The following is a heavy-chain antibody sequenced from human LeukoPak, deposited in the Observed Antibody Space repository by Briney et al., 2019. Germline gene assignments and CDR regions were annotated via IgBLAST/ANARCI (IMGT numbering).Heavy chain of an antibody. V-gene: IGHV1-2*02. Sequence: ASVKVSCKASGYTFTGYYMHWVRQAPGQGLEWMGWINPNSGGTNYAQKFQGRVTMTRDTSISTAYMELSRLRSDDTAVYYCARGGAGTFLGRGGYYYYMDVWGKGTTVTVSS. D-gene: IGHD6-19*01. J-gene: IGHJ6*03. CDR3: ARGGAGTFLGRGGYYYYMDV. CDR1: GYTFTGYY. CDR2: INPNSGGT.